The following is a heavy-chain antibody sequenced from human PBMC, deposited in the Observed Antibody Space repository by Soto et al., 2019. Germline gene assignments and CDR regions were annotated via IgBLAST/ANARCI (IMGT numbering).Heavy chain of an antibody. CDR1: GFTFSSYT. D-gene: IGHD7-27*01. CDR2: ISGSGSST. J-gene: IGHJ4*02. V-gene: IGHV3-23*01. CDR3: AKAWGIDY. Sequence: EVQLLESGGGLVEPGGSRRLSCAASGFTFSSYTMSWVRQAPGKGLEWVSTISGSGSSTYSADSVKGRFTISRDNSKNTLYLQMNSRRVGDTAIYYCAKAWGIDYWGQGTLVTVSS.